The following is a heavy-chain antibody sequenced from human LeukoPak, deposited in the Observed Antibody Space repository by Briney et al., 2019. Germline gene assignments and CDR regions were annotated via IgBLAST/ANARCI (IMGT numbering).Heavy chain of an antibody. CDR1: GGTFSSYA. D-gene: IGHD3-10*01. Sequence: ASVKVSCKASGGTFSSYAISWVRQAPGQGLEWMGWISAYNGNTNYAQKLQGRVTMTTDTSTSTAYMELRSLRSDDTAVYYCAYSGDMVRGVMGRSPFDYWGQGTLVTVSS. CDR3: AYSGDMVRGVMGRSPFDY. V-gene: IGHV1-18*01. J-gene: IGHJ4*02. CDR2: ISAYNGNT.